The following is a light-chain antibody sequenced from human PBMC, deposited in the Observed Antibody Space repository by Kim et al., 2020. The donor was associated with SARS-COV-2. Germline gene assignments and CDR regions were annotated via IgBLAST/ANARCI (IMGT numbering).Light chain of an antibody. J-gene: IGKJ1*01. CDR2: GTS. V-gene: IGKV3-20*01. Sequence: EIVLTQSPGTLSLSPGERATLSCRASQSVSSTYLAWYQQTPGQAPRLLIYGTSIRATGIPDRFSGSGSGTDFTLVISRLEPEDFALYFCQQYGNSRTFGQVTKLDIK. CDR3: QQYGNSRT. CDR1: QSVSSTY.